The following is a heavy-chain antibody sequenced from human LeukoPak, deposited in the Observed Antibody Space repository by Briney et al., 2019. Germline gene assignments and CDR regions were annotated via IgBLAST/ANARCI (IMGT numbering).Heavy chain of an antibody. D-gene: IGHD1-26*01. CDR3: ASHPGTGSYLCDAFDI. Sequence: GESLKISCKGSGYSFTSYWIGWVRQMPGKGLEWMGIIYPGDSDTRYSPSFQGQVTISAAKSIRTAYLQWSSLTASDTAMYYSASHPGTGSYLCDAFDIWGQGTMVTVSS. J-gene: IGHJ3*02. V-gene: IGHV5-51*01. CDR2: IYPGDSDT. CDR1: GYSFTSYW.